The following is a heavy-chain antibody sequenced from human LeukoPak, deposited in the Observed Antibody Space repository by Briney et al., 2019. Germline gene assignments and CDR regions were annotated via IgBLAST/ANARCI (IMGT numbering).Heavy chain of an antibody. D-gene: IGHD3-22*01. CDR2: MNPNSGNT. J-gene: IGHJ6*03. Sequence: ASVKVSCKASGYTFTSYDINWVRQATGQGLEWMGWMNPNSGNTGYAQKFQGRVTITADESTSTAYMELSSLRSEDTAVYYCARVYYYDSSYYMDVWGKGTTVTISS. CDR1: GYTFTSYD. CDR3: ARVYYYDSSYYMDV. V-gene: IGHV1-8*03.